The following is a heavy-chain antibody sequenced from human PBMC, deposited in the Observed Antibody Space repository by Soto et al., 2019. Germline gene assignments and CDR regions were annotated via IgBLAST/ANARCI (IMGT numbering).Heavy chain of an antibody. D-gene: IGHD5-12*01. J-gene: IGHJ6*03. CDR2: ISGSGGST. CDR1: GFTFSSYA. CDR3: AKDRPSGYRRENDYYYYMDV. V-gene: IGHV3-23*01. Sequence: GGSLRLSCAASGFTFSSYAMSWVHQAPGKGLEWVSAISGSGGSTYYADSVKGRFTISRDNSKNTLYLQMNSLRAEDTAVYYCAKDRPSGYRRENDYYYYMDVWGKGTTVTVSS.